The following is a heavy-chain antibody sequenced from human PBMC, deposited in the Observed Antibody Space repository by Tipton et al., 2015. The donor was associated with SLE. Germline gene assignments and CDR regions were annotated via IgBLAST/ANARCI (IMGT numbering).Heavy chain of an antibody. Sequence: TLSLTCAVSGGSITSGNWWTWVRQTPGKGLEWIGEIFHSGNTNYNPSLKSRVIMSVDKSKNQFSLKLRSVTAADTAVYYCARCYSNYEYFQHWGQGTLVTVSS. J-gene: IGHJ1*01. V-gene: IGHV4-4*02. CDR3: ARCYSNYEYFQH. D-gene: IGHD4-11*01. CDR2: IFHSGNT. CDR1: GGSITSGNW.